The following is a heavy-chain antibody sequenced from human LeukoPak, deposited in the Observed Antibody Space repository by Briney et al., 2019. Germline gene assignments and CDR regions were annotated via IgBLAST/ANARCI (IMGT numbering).Heavy chain of an antibody. D-gene: IGHD3-22*01. CDR1: GFTFSSYG. V-gene: IGHV3-33*01. CDR2: IWYDGSNK. J-gene: IGHJ4*02. CDR3: ARDVGNYYDSSGSDY. Sequence: GGSLRLSCAASGFTFSSYGMHWVRQAPGKGLEWVAVIWYDGSNKYYADSVKGRFTISRDNSKNTLYLQMNSLRAEDTAVYYCARDVGNYYDSSGSDYWGQGTLVTVSS.